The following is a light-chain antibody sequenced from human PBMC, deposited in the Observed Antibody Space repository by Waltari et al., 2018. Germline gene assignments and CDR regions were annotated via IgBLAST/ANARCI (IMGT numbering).Light chain of an antibody. V-gene: IGKV3D-15*01. CDR1: LNIRNS. J-gene: IGKJ1*01. Sequence: EIVMTQSPATLSVSPGERATLSCRASLNIRNSLAWYQQKPGQAPRLLISLASTRATGIPARFSGSGSGTQFSLTISSLQHEDFAIYYCQHHSTWPPTFGPGTRV. CDR2: LAS. CDR3: QHHSTWPPT.